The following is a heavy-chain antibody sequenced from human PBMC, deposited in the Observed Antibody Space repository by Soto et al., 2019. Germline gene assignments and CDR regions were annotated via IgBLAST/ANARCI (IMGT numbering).Heavy chain of an antibody. V-gene: IGHV3-64*01. Sequence: GGSLRLSCTASGFTFSTYPMHWVRQAPGEGLEYVSSITSDGDKTYYANSVKGRFTISRDNSKNMLYLQMGSLRPEDLAVYYCASLQSKAPHAFDVWGQGTMVTVSS. CDR3: ASLQSKAPHAFDV. D-gene: IGHD4-4*01. CDR1: GFTFSTYP. J-gene: IGHJ3*01. CDR2: ITSDGDKT.